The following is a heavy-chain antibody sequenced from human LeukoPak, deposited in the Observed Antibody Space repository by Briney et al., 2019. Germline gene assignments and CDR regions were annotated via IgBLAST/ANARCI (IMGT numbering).Heavy chain of an antibody. V-gene: IGHV3-23*01. CDR3: AKDPDIVGATTPDY. D-gene: IGHD1-26*01. CDR2: ISGSGGST. Sequence: GGSLRLSCAASGFTFSSYAMSWVRQAPGKGLEWVSAISGSGGSTYYADSVKGRFTISGDNSKNTLYLQMNSLRAEDTAVSYCAKDPDIVGATTPDYWGQGTLVTVSS. CDR1: GFTFSSYA. J-gene: IGHJ4*02.